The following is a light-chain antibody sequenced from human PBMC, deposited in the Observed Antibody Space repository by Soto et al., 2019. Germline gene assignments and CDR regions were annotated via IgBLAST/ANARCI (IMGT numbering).Light chain of an antibody. J-gene: IGKJ4*01. V-gene: IGKV1-12*01. CDR3: QQANSFPLT. Sequence: DIQMTQSPSSVFASVGDRVSITCRASQGISNWLAWYQQKPGRAPKLLIYTGSSLPSGVPSRFRGTTSGTDFTLTISSLQPEDVATYYCQQANSFPLTCGGGPKVEIK. CDR2: TGS. CDR1: QGISNW.